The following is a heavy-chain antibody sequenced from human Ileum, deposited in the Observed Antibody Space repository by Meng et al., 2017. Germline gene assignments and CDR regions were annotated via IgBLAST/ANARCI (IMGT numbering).Heavy chain of an antibody. D-gene: IGHD7-27*01. V-gene: IGHV4-61*08. J-gene: IGHJ4*02. CDR1: GGSVSTSDYQ. CDR3: ARDHWGSLDY. CDR2: AGT. Sequence: QLKESGPVLVRPSETLSLICSVSGGSVSTSDYQWGWIRQPPGKRLEWIGYAGTNYSPSLKSRVTISVDTSKRQFSLKLTSVTAADTAVYYCARDHWGSLDYWGQGSLVTVSS.